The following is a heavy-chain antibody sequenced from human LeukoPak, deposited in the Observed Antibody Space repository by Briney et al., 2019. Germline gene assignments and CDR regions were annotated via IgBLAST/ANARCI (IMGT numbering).Heavy chain of an antibody. CDR2: INTNTGKS. CDR1: GYTFTTHA. V-gene: IGHV7-4-1*02. Sequence: ASVKVSCKASGYTFTTHALNWVRQAPGHGLEWMGWINTNTGKSTYAQAFTGRFLFSLDTSISTAYMRISGLKTEDTAIYYCARFPIVGTLRNGLDVWGQGTMVTVSS. CDR3: ARFPIVGTLRNGLDV. J-gene: IGHJ3*01. D-gene: IGHD1-26*01.